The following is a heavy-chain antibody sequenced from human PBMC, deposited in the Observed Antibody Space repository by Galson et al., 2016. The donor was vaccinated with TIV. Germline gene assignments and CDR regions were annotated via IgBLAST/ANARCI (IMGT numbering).Heavy chain of an antibody. CDR3: ATDRNTAMDTFHFYYGMDV. J-gene: IGHJ6*02. CDR1: GDTFSTYP. V-gene: IGHV1-69*13. Sequence: SVKVSCKASGDTFSTYPFNWVRQAPGQGLEWVGGFIPLFGTANYAQKFQGRVTITADESTSPLYMEVSSLRSEDTAVYYCATDRNTAMDTFHFYYGMDVWGQGTTVTVSS. CDR2: FIPLFGTA. D-gene: IGHD5-18*01.